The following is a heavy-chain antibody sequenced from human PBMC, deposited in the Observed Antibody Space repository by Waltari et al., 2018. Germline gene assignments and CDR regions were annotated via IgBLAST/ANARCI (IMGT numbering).Heavy chain of an antibody. D-gene: IGHD3-10*01. Sequence: QVQLVQSGAEAKKPGSSVRVSSRASGGTFTSDSVNWVRQAPGKGLEWMGRIMPDISETKYAVKFQGRITITADKSTGTVYMELSSLRSDDTAVYYCAGGDGGYYYYKMDVWGQGTTVTVSS. CDR1: GGTFTSDS. V-gene: IGHV1-69*02. CDR3: AGGDGGYYYYKMDV. J-gene: IGHJ6*03. CDR2: IMPDISET.